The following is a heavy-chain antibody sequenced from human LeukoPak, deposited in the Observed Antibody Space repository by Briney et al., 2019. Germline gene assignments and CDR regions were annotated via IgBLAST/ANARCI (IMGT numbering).Heavy chain of an antibody. J-gene: IGHJ4*02. D-gene: IGHD6-19*01. CDR3: ARAPSLAVARPNNFDY. CDR1: GGSISSGGNS. V-gene: IGHV4-30-2*01. Sequence: SQTMSLTCAVSGGSISSGGNSWSWIPQPPGKGLEWIGHINHSQSTYYNPSVKTRVTISVDRSKHQFSLKLSSVTAADTAVYYCARAPSLAVARPNNFDYWRQGTLVTVSS. CDR2: INHSQST.